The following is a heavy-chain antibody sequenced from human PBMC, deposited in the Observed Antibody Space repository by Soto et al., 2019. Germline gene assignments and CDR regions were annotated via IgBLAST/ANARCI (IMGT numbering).Heavy chain of an antibody. CDR1: GYTLSAYD. Sequence: ASVKGSCKASGYTLSAYDINWVRPAAGQGLERIGWMNSNSGNTGYAQKFQGRITMTRNTSISTAYMELSSLRSDDTAMYYCLIPVYYYMDVWGKGTTVTVSS. CDR3: LIPVYYYMDV. J-gene: IGHJ6*03. D-gene: IGHD2-2*01. CDR2: MNSNSGNT. V-gene: IGHV1-8*01.